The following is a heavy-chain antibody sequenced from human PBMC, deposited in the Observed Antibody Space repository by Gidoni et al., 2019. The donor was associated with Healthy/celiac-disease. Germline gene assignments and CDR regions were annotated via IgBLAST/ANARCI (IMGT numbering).Heavy chain of an antibody. Sequence: QVQLVQSGSELKKPGASVKVSCKASGYTFTRYAMNWVRQAPGQGREWMGWSNTKTGNPTYAQGFTGRFVFSLDTSVSTAYLQISSLKAEDTAVYYCARVPAYCSGGSCYSGYYYMDVWGKGTTVTVSS. V-gene: IGHV7-4-1*02. CDR2: SNTKTGNP. CDR3: ARVPAYCSGGSCYSGYYYMDV. D-gene: IGHD2-15*01. CDR1: GYTFTRYA. J-gene: IGHJ6*03.